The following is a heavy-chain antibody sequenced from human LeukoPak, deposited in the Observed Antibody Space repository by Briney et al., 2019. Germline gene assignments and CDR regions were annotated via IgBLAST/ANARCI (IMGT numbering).Heavy chain of an antibody. CDR1: GFTFSSYW. CDR3: ASSDYGDAIAY. J-gene: IGHJ4*02. D-gene: IGHD4-17*01. Sequence: GGSLRLSCAASGFTFSSYWMHWVRQAPGKGLVWVSRINSDGSSTSYADSVKGRFTISRDNAKNTLYLQMNSLRAEDTAVYYCASSDYGDAIAYWGQGTLVTVSS. V-gene: IGHV3-74*01. CDR2: INSDGSST.